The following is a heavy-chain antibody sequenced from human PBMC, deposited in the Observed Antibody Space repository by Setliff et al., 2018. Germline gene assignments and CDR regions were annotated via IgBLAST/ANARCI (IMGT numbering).Heavy chain of an antibody. J-gene: IGHJ4*02. CDR2: ISWDGTRT. D-gene: IGHD2-15*01. V-gene: IGHV3-43D*04. CDR3: VKDTGNGGNTGLDY. CDR1: GFTFDDYG. Sequence: PGGSLRLSCAASGFTFDDYGMHWVRQAPGKGLEWVSLISWDGTRTNYVDSLKGRVTISRDNSKNSLFLQMNSLRVEDTALYYCVKDTGNGGNTGLDYWGQGTLVTVSS.